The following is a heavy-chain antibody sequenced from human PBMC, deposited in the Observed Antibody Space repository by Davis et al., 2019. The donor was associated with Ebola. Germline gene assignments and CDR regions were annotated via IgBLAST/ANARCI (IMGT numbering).Heavy chain of an antibody. CDR3: TRGVAVIAAYFDY. CDR1: GFTFSSHS. J-gene: IGHJ4*02. D-gene: IGHD2-15*01. CDR2: INSGSTYK. Sequence: PGGSLRLSCAASGFTFSSHSMNWVRQAPGKGLEWVSSINSGSTYKYYADSVKGRFTVSRDNTRNSVYLQMNSLRAEDTGIYYCTRGVAVIAAYFDYWGQGALVTVSS. V-gene: IGHV3-21*01.